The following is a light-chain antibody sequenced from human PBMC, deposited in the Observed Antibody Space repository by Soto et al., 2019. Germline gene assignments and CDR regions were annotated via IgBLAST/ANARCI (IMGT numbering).Light chain of an antibody. CDR2: DND. V-gene: IGLV1-51*01. Sequence: QSVLTQPPSVSAAPGQKVTISCSGSTSNIGNNYVSWYQHLPGTAPKLLIYDNDKRPSGITDRFSGSKSGTSATLGITGLQSGYEADYYCGTWDDSRNAIFGGGTKLTVL. CDR1: TSNIGNNY. J-gene: IGLJ2*01. CDR3: GTWDDSRNAI.